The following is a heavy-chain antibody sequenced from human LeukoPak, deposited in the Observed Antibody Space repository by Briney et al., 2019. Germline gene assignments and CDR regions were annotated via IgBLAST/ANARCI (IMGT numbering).Heavy chain of an antibody. Sequence: GEPLKISCKGSGYSFTSYWIGWVRQKPGKGLEWMGIIYGGDSETRYSPSFQGQVTMSADLSIGTAYLQWSSLKASDTAMYYCARLVNDYGDPRTLDYWGQGTLVTVSS. V-gene: IGHV5-51*01. J-gene: IGHJ4*02. CDR1: GYSFTSYW. CDR2: IYGGDSET. CDR3: ARLVNDYGDPRTLDY. D-gene: IGHD4-17*01.